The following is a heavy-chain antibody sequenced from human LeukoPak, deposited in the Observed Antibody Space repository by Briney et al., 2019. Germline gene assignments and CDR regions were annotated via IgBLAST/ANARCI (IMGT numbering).Heavy chain of an antibody. D-gene: IGHD3-10*01. CDR1: GFTFTDYW. V-gene: IGHV3-7*01. Sequence: GGSLRLSCAASGFTFTDYWMYWVRQAPGRGLAWVANIKEDGSEKNYVDSVKGRFTISRDNAKNSVYLQMNSLRVEDTAVYYCARVGYGSGSPDYWGQGTLVTVSS. CDR3: ARVGYGSGSPDY. CDR2: IKEDGSEK. J-gene: IGHJ4*02.